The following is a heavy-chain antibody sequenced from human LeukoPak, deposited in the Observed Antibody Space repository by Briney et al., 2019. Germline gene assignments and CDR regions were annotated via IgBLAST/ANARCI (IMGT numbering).Heavy chain of an antibody. D-gene: IGHD2-8*01. Sequence: KTGGSLRLSCAASGFTFSSYSMNWVRQAPGKGLEWVSSISSSSSYTYYADSVKGRFTISRDNAKNSLYLQMNSLRAEDTAVYYCARGQDGDYFDYWGQGTLVTVSS. V-gene: IGHV3-21*01. J-gene: IGHJ4*02. CDR3: ARGQDGDYFDY. CDR1: GFTFSSYS. CDR2: ISSSSSYT.